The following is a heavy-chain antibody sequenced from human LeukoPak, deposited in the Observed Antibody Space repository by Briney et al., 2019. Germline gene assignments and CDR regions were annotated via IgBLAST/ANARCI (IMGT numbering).Heavy chain of an antibody. Sequence: GGSLRLSCAASGFTFSSYWMLWVRQAPGKGLEWVANINQVGSEKYYVDSVKGRCTISRDNAKNALYLQMNSLRAEDTAVYYGARDHSEPGVFFDSWGQGTLVTVSS. D-gene: IGHD1-14*01. J-gene: IGHJ4*02. CDR3: ARDHSEPGVFFDS. CDR2: INQVGSEK. V-gene: IGHV3-7*03. CDR1: GFTFSSYW.